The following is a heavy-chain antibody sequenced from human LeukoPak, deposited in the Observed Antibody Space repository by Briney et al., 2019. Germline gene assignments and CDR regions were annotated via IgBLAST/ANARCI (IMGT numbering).Heavy chain of an antibody. J-gene: IGHJ4*02. V-gene: IGHV1-69*13. CDR3: ARGGPLRFLEWLSF. D-gene: IGHD3-3*01. CDR2: IIPIFGTA. Sequence: SVKVSCKASGGTFSSYAISWVRQAPGQGLEWMGGIIPIFGTANYAQKFQGRVTITADESTSTAYMELSSLRSEDTAVYYRARGGPLRFLEWLSFWGQGTLVTVSS. CDR1: GGTFSSYA.